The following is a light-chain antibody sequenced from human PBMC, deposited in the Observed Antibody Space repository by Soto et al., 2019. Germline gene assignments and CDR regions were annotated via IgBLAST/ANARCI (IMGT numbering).Light chain of an antibody. J-gene: IGKJ3*01. Sequence: EIVLSQSPGTLSLSPGEGATLSCRASQSVSSSYLAWYQQKPGQAPRLLIYGASSRSTGIPDRFSGSGSGTDYPLTISRLEPEDFAVDYCQQYGSSPRFTFGPGTKVDIK. CDR3: QQYGSSPRFT. CDR1: QSVSSSY. CDR2: GAS. V-gene: IGKV3-20*01.